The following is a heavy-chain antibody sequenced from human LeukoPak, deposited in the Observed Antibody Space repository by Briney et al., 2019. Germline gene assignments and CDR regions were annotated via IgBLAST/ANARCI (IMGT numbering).Heavy chain of an antibody. D-gene: IGHD6-13*01. CDR1: GGSFSGYY. CDR3: ARGHYRSSSWYRWFDP. Sequence: SEILSLTCAVYGGSFSGYYWSWIRQPPGKGLEWIGEINHSGSTNYNPSLKSRVTISVDTSKNQFSLKLSSVTAADTTVYYCARGHYRSSSWYRWFDPWGQGTPVTVSS. V-gene: IGHV4-34*01. CDR2: INHSGST. J-gene: IGHJ5*02.